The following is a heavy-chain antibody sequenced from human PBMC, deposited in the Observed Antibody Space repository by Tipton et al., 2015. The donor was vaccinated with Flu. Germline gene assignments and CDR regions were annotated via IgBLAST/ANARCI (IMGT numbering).Heavy chain of an antibody. CDR3: AREREDSYYDFWSGYYGGYFDY. D-gene: IGHD3-3*01. V-gene: IGHV3-48*01. CDR1: GFTFSSYS. Sequence: SLRLSCAASGFTFSSYSMNWVRQAPGKGLEWVSYISSSSSTIYYADSVKGRFTISRDNAKNSLYLQMNSLRAEDTAVYYCAREREDSYYDFWSGYYGGYFDYWGQGTLVTVSS. CDR2: ISSSSSTI. J-gene: IGHJ4*02.